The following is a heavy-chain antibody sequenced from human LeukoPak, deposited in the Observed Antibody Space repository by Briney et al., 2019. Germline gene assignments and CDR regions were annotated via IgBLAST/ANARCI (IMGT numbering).Heavy chain of an antibody. V-gene: IGHV1-69*13. CDR2: IIPIFGTA. D-gene: IGHD3-10*01. CDR1: GGTFSSYA. CDR3: ARIGGNGEYYFDY. J-gene: IGHJ4*02. Sequence: ASVKVSCKASGGTFSSYAISWVRQAPGQGLEWMGGIIPIFGTANYAQKFQGRVTITADESTSTAYMELSSLRSEDTAVYYCARIGGNGEYYFDYWGQGTLVTVSS.